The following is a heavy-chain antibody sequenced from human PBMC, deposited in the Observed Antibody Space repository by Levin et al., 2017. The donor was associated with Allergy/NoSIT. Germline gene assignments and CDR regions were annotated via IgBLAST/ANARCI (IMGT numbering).Heavy chain of an antibody. J-gene: IGHJ6*03. CDR2: IYRGGTT. V-gene: IGHV3-66*01. Sequence: GGSLRLSCAASGFTVSSNYMTWVRQAPGKGLEWVSLIYRGGTTYYADSVKGRFTISRDNSNNTLYLQMNSLRAEDTAVYYCARRYYGLGTYYMDVWGKGTTVTVAS. D-gene: IGHD3-10*01. CDR3: ARRYYGLGTYYMDV. CDR1: GFTVSSNY.